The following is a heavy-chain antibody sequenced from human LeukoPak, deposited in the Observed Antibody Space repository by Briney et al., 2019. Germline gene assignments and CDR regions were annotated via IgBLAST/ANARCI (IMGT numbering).Heavy chain of an antibody. J-gene: IGHJ3*02. Sequence: GGSLRLSCAASGFTFSSYSMNWVRQAPGKGLEWVSSISSSSSYIYYADSVKGRFTIPRDNAKNSLYLQMNSLRAEDTAVYYCARDPITMIVVGAFDIWGQGTMVTVSS. CDR1: GFTFSSYS. D-gene: IGHD3-22*01. CDR2: ISSSSSYI. CDR3: ARDPITMIVVGAFDI. V-gene: IGHV3-21*01.